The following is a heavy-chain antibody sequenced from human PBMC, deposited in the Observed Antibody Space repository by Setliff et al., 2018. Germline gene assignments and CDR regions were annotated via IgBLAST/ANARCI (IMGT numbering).Heavy chain of an antibody. CDR2: IYYSGST. CDR1: GGSISSGGYY. Sequence: LSLTCTVSGGSISSGGYYWSWIRQHPGKGLEWIGYIYYSGSTYYNPSLKSRVTISVDTSKNQFSLKLSSVTAADTAVYYCARAKGYCSSTSCRIYYFDYWGQGTLVTVSS. J-gene: IGHJ4*02. CDR3: ARAKGYCSSTSCRIYYFDY. D-gene: IGHD2-2*01. V-gene: IGHV4-31*03.